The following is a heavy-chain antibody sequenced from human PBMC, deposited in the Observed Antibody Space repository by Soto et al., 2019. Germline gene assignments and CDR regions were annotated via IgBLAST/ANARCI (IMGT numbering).Heavy chain of an antibody. J-gene: IGHJ3*02. CDR1: GFTVSSNY. CDR2: IYSGGST. V-gene: IGHV3-53*01. Sequence: EVQLLESGGGLIQPGGSLSLSCAASGFTVSSNYMSWVRQAPGKGLEWVSVIYSGGSTYYADSVKGRFTISRDNSKNTLYLQMNSLRAEDTAVYYCARVYSYGQEAFDIWGQGTMVTVSS. CDR3: ARVYSYGQEAFDI. D-gene: IGHD5-18*01.